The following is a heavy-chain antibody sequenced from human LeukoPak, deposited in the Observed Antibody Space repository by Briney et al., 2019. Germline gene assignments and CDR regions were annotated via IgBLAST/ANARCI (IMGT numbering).Heavy chain of an antibody. Sequence: GGSLRLSCAASGVTFSGSAMHWVRQASGKGLEWVGRIRSKANSYATAYAASVKGRFTISRDDSKNTAYLQMNSLKTEDTAVYYCTRLPIVVVPADDYWGQGTLVTVSS. J-gene: IGHJ4*02. CDR3: TRLPIVVVPADDY. V-gene: IGHV3-73*01. CDR1: GVTFSGSA. D-gene: IGHD2-2*01. CDR2: IRSKANSYAT.